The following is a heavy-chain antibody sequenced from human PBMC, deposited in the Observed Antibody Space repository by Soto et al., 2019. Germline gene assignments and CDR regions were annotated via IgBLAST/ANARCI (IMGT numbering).Heavy chain of an antibody. CDR3: AKSLEYYYDSSGYYVLDY. J-gene: IGHJ4*02. Sequence: SVKVSCKASGGTFSSYAISWVRQAPGQGLEWMGGIIPIFGTANYAQKFQGRVTITADESTSTAYMELSSLRSEDTAVYYCAKSLEYYYDSSGYYVLDYWGQGTLVTVSS. CDR1: GGTFSSYA. V-gene: IGHV1-69*13. CDR2: IIPIFGTA. D-gene: IGHD3-22*01.